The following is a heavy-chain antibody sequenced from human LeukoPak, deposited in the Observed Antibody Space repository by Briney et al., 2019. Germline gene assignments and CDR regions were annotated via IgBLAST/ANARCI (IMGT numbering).Heavy chain of an antibody. J-gene: IGHJ4*02. D-gene: IGHD6-19*01. CDR2: IAGDGSGT. V-gene: IGHV3-74*01. Sequence: PGGSLRLSCAASGFTFSSYWMHWVRQAPGKGLVWVSRIAGDGSGTNYADSVKGRFTISRDNAENTLYLQMNSLRDEDTAVYYCARVGSVPGISRRYFDYWGQGALVTVSS. CDR3: ARVGSVPGISRRYFDY. CDR1: GFTFSSYW.